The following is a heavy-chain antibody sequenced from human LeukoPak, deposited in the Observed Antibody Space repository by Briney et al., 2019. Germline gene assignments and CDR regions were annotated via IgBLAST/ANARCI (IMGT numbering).Heavy chain of an antibody. CDR1: GFTFSSYS. CDR3: ARDPLNDYGANPGY. CDR2: ISSSSSTI. D-gene: IGHD4-23*01. J-gene: IGHJ4*02. V-gene: IGHV3-48*02. Sequence: GGSLRLSCAASGFTFSSYSMNWVRQAPGKGLELVSYISSSSSTIYYAGSVKGRFTISRDNAKNSLYLQMNSLRDEDTAVYYCARDPLNDYGANPGYWGQGTLVTVSS.